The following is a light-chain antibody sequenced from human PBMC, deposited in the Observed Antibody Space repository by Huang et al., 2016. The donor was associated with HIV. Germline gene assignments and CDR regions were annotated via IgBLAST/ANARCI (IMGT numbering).Light chain of an antibody. CDR3: QQTDNIPRT. J-gene: IGKJ1*01. V-gene: IGKV1-39*01. CDR1: QSIRKF. Sequence: DIQMTQSPSSLSASVGDRVTIACRASQSIRKFLNWYQQKPGEAPKLLMHSASSLQSGVPSRFSGSGSVTDFTLTITSLQPEYFATYYCQQTDNIPRTFGQGTKVVIK. CDR2: SAS.